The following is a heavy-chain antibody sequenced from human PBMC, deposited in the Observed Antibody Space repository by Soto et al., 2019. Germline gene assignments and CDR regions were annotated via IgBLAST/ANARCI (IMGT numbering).Heavy chain of an antibody. CDR2: IYVTGTT. CDR1: GASISGFY. CDR3: VRDGTKTLRDWFDP. Sequence: SETLSLTCTVSGASISGFYWSWIRKSAGKGLEWIGRIYVTGTTDYNPSLKSRVMMSVDTSKKQFSLKLRSVTAADTAVYYCVRDGTKTLRDWFDPWGQGISVTVSS. D-gene: IGHD1-1*01. J-gene: IGHJ5*02. V-gene: IGHV4-4*07.